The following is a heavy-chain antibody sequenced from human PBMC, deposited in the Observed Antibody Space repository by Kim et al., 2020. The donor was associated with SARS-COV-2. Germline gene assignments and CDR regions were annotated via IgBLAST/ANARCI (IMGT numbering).Heavy chain of an antibody. Sequence: SVKVSCKASGGTFSSYAISWVRQAPGQGLEWMGRIIPILGIANYAQKFQGRVTITADKSTSTAYMELSSLRSEDTAVYYCARDYYDSSGIPYYFDYWGQGTLVTVSS. CDR1: GGTFSSYA. V-gene: IGHV1-69*04. J-gene: IGHJ4*02. CDR2: IIPILGIA. CDR3: ARDYYDSSGIPYYFDY. D-gene: IGHD3-22*01.